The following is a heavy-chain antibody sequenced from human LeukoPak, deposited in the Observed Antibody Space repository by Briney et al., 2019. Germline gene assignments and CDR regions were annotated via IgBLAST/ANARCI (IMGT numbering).Heavy chain of an antibody. CDR3: ARYYNGMDV. Sequence: PGGSLRLSCAASGFTFSNFWIHWVRQAPGKGLVWVSRINSDGSTTTYADSVKGRFTISRDNAKNTLYLQMNSLRAEDTAVYFCARYYNGMDVWGQGTTVTVSS. CDR1: GFTFSNFW. V-gene: IGHV3-74*01. J-gene: IGHJ6*02. CDR2: INSDGSTT.